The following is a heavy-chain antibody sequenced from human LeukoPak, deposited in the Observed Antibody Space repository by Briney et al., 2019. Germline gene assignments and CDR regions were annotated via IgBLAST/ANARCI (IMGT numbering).Heavy chain of an antibody. CDR1: GFTFSSYA. V-gene: IGHV3-23*01. D-gene: IGHD5-24*01. CDR2: ISGSGGST. Sequence: PGGSLRLSCAASGFTFSSYAMSWVRQAPGKGLEWVSAISGSGGSTYYADSVKGRFTISRDNSKNTLYLQMNSLRAEDTAVYYCAKDGVRWLQFYYFDYWGQGTLVTVSS. CDR3: AKDGVRWLQFYYFDY. J-gene: IGHJ4*02.